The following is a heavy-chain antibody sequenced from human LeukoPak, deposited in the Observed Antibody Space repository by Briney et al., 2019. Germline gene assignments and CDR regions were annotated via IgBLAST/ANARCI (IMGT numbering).Heavy chain of an antibody. V-gene: IGHV1-2*02. J-gene: IGHJ5*02. Sequence: GASVKVSCKASGYTFTGYYMHWVRQAPGQGLEWMGWINPNSGGTNYAQKFQGRVTMTRDTSISTAYMELSRLRSDDTAVYYCAREVSGPRYSSSWYPNWFDPWGQGTLVTVSS. CDR3: AREVSGPRYSSSWYPNWFDP. CDR1: GYTFTGYY. CDR2: INPNSGGT. D-gene: IGHD6-13*01.